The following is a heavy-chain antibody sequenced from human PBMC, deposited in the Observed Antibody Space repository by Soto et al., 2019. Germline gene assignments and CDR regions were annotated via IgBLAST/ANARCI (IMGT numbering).Heavy chain of an antibody. V-gene: IGHV3-30-3*01. CDR2: ISYDGSNK. CDR3: ARPSVTYYYDSSGYEHAFDI. J-gene: IGHJ3*02. D-gene: IGHD3-22*01. CDR1: GFTFSSYA. Sequence: AGGSLRLSCAASGFTFSSYAMHWVRQAPGKGLEWVAVISYDGSNKYYADSVKGRFTISRDNSKNTLYLQMNSLRAEDTAVYYCARPSVTYYYDSSGYEHAFDIWGQGTMVTVSS.